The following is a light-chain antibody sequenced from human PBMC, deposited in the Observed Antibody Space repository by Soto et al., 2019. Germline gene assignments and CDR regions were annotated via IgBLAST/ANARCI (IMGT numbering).Light chain of an antibody. V-gene: IGKV3-11*01. Sequence: EMLLTQSPATLSLSPGERATVSCRPSQSVSSYLAWYQQKPGQAPTLLIYDASNRATGIPARFSGSGSGTDFTLTSSSLEPEDFAVYYCQQRSNWPAYTFGQGTKVDIK. CDR2: DAS. CDR3: QQRSNWPAYT. J-gene: IGKJ2*01. CDR1: QSVSSY.